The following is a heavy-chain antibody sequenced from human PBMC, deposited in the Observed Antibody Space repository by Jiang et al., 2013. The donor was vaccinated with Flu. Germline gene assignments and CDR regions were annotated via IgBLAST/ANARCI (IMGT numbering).Heavy chain of an antibody. J-gene: IGHJ4*02. CDR1: GFTVSSNY. V-gene: IGHV3-66*01. Sequence: VQLLESGGGLVQPGGSLRLSCAASGFTVSSNYMSWVRQAPGKGLEWVSVIYSGGSTYYADSVKGRFTISRDNSKNTLYLQMNSLRAEDTAVYYCARKQSHVSGPVDYWGQGTLVTVSS. CDR3: ARKQSHVSGPVDY. D-gene: IGHD6-19*01. CDR2: IYSGGST.